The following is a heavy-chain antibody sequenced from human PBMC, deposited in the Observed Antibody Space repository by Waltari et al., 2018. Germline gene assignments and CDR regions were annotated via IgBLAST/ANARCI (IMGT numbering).Heavy chain of an antibody. CDR3: ARGGSGSRANFDY. Sequence: QVQLQESGPGLVKPSETLSLTCTVSGGSISSFYWSWIRQPPGKGLEWIGNSCDSVSTNYNPSLQCRVTIAVATPKNHFSLRLSSVTAADTAVYYCARGGSGSRANFDYWGQGTLVTVSS. CDR2: SCDSVST. V-gene: IGHV4-59*01. J-gene: IGHJ4*02. CDR1: GGSISSFY. D-gene: IGHD3-10*01.